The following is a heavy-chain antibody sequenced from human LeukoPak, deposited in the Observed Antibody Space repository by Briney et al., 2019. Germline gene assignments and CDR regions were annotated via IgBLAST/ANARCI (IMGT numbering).Heavy chain of an antibody. V-gene: IGHV3-74*01. CDR1: GFTFSSYW. D-gene: IGHD6-13*01. CDR3: AGNSSSWYSYYYYGMDV. CDR2: INSDGSST. J-gene: IGHJ6*02. Sequence: PGGSLRLSCAASGFTFSSYWMHWVRQAPGKGLVWVSRINSDGSSTSYADSVKGRFTISRDNAKNTLYLQMNSLRAEDTAVYYCAGNSSSWYSYYYYGMDVWGQGTTVTVPS.